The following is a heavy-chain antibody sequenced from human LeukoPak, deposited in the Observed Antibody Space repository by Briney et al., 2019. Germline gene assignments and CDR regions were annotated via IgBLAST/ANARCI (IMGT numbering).Heavy chain of an antibody. J-gene: IGHJ4*02. V-gene: IGHV3-23*01. D-gene: IGHD3-9*01. CDR1: GFTFRYYA. Sequence: GGSLRLSCAASGFTFRYYAMSWVRQAPGKGLEWVSTISGSGGNTYYADSVKGRFTISRDNSKNTLYLQMNNLRAEDTAIYYCAKAANYDILTGYYLDYWGQGTLVTVSS. CDR3: AKAANYDILTGYYLDY. CDR2: ISGSGGNT.